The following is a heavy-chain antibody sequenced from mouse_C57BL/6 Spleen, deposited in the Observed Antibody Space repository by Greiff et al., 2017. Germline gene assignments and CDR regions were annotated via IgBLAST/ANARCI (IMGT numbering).Heavy chain of an antibody. CDR2: ISDGGSYT. V-gene: IGHV5-4*03. Sequence: EVKLVESGGGLVKPGGSLKLSCAASGFTFSSYAMSWVRQTPEKRLEWVATISDGGSYTYYPDNVKGRFTISRDNAKNNLYLQMSHLKSEDTAMYYCARRYGSTLYFDYWGQGTTLTVSS. J-gene: IGHJ2*01. CDR1: GFTFSSYA. D-gene: IGHD1-1*01. CDR3: ARRYGSTLYFDY.